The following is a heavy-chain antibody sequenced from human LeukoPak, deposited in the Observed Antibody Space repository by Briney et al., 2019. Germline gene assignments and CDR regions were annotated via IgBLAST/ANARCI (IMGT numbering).Heavy chain of an antibody. CDR1: GGSISSGDYY. D-gene: IGHD3-22*01. J-gene: IGHJ4*02. Sequence: SQTLSLTCTVSGGSISSGDYYWSWIRQPPGKGLEWIGYIYYSGSTYYNPSLKSRVTISVDTSKNQFSLKLSSVTAADTAVYYCARTYDSGGYRPEYFDYWGQGTLVTVSS. V-gene: IGHV4-30-4*01. CDR3: ARTYDSGGYRPEYFDY. CDR2: IYYSGST.